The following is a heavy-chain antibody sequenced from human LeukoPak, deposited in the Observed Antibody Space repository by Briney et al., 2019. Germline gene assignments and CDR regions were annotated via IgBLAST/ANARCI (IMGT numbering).Heavy chain of an antibody. CDR2: ISGSGAST. Sequence: PGGSLRLSCAASGFTFSSFAMSWVRQAPGRGLEWVSSISGSGASTYYADSVKGRFTISRDNSRNTLYLQMNSLRAEDTAVYYCAKEEWPFYFDYWGQGTLVTVSS. CDR1: GFTFSSFA. CDR3: AKEEWPFYFDY. D-gene: IGHD3-3*01. J-gene: IGHJ4*02. V-gene: IGHV3-23*01.